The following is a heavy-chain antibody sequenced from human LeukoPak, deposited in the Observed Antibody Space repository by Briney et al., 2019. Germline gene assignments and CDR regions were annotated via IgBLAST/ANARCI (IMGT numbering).Heavy chain of an antibody. J-gene: IGHJ4*02. CDR1: GFTFTNYA. D-gene: IGHD3-22*01. CDR3: AKGGSYYYDNSGYFDY. V-gene: IGHV3-23*01. CDR2: ISGSGRGT. Sequence: GGFLRLSCAASGFTFTNYAMNWVRQAPGKGLEWVSGISGSGRGTYYADSVKGRFTISRDNSKNTLSLQMKSLRAGDTAVYYCAKGGSYYYDNSGYFDYWGQGTLATVSS.